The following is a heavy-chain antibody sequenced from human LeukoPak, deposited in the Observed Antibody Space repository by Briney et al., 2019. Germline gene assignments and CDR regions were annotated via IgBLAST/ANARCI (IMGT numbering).Heavy chain of an antibody. V-gene: IGHV1-2*06. CDR2: INLDSGGT. CDR1: GYSFSDYY. CDR3: TREARAGNWFDP. J-gene: IGHJ5*02. D-gene: IGHD5-12*01. Sequence: GATVTVSCKASGYSFSDYYIHWLRQAPGQGLEWMGRINLDSGGTNYAQRFQGRVTMTRDTSITTVYMELSRLRSDDTAVFYCTREARAGNWFDPWGQGTPVIASS.